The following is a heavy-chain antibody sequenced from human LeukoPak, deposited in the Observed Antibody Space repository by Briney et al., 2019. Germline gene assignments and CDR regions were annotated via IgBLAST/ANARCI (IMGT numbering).Heavy chain of an antibody. CDR3: AKRGAEVGATVAPGDY. J-gene: IGHJ4*02. D-gene: IGHD1-26*01. CDR2: ISGLGGVT. CDR1: GFTVSSNY. Sequence: GGSLRLSCAASGFTVSSNYMSWVRQAPGKGLEWVSGISGLGGVTHYADSVKGRFTVSRDNSKNTLYLQMNSLRAEDTAVYYCAKRGAEVGATVAPGDYWGQGTLLTVSS. V-gene: IGHV3-23*01.